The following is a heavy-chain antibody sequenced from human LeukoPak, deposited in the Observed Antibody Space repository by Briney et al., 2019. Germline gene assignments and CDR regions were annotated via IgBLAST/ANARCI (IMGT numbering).Heavy chain of an antibody. J-gene: IGHJ6*03. Sequence: ASVKVSCKASGYTFTSYGISWVRRAPGQGLEWMGWISAYNGNTNYAQKLQGRVTMTTDTSTSTAYMELRSLRSDDTAVYYCARDSSGWAYYYYYYMDVWGKGTTVTVSS. CDR1: GYTFTSYG. D-gene: IGHD6-19*01. V-gene: IGHV1-18*01. CDR3: ARDSSGWAYYYYYYMDV. CDR2: ISAYNGNT.